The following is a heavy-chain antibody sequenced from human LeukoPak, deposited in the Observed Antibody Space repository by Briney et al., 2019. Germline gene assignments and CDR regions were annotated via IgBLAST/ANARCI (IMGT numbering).Heavy chain of an antibody. Sequence: SETLSLTCTVSGGSISSSSYYWGWIRQPPGKGLEWIGSIYYSGSTYYNPSLKSRVTISVDTSKNQFSLKLSSVTAADTAVYYCEREYSSSWYPPYYYYYYYMDVWGKGTTVTVSS. CDR1: GGSISSSSYY. CDR2: IYYSGST. D-gene: IGHD6-13*01. CDR3: EREYSSSWYPPYYYYYYYMDV. J-gene: IGHJ6*03. V-gene: IGHV4-39*07.